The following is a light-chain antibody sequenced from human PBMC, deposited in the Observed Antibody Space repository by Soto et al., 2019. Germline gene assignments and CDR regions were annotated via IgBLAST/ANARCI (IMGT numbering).Light chain of an antibody. CDR2: DAS. CDR1: QSVSRF. CDR3: QQRGNWPPIT. V-gene: IGKV3-11*01. Sequence: ETVLTQSPATLSLSPGERATLSCRASQSVSRFLAWYQQKPGQAPRLLIYDASNRATGIPARFSGSGSGTDVTLTISSLEPEDFAAYYCQQRGNWPPITFGQGTRLDIK. J-gene: IGKJ5*01.